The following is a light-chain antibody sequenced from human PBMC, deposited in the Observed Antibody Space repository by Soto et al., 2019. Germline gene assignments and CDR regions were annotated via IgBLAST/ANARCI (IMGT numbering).Light chain of an antibody. V-gene: IGLV1-47*01. Sequence: QSVLTQPPSGSGTPGHRVTISCSGSSSSIGTNYVYWYKQLPGTAPKALIYRNNQRPSGVPDRFSGSKSGTSASLAISDLRSEDEADYYCAAWDDSLSGWVFGGGIKLTVL. CDR2: RNN. J-gene: IGLJ3*02. CDR1: SSSIGTNY. CDR3: AAWDDSLSGWV.